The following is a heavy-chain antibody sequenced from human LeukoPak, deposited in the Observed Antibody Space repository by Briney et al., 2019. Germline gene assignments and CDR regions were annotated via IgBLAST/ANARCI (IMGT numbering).Heavy chain of an antibody. CDR3: VRGYSGYAY. V-gene: IGHV3-7*03. D-gene: IGHD5-12*01. CDR2: IKQDGSEK. Sequence: PGGSLRLSCAASGFTFSSCGMHWVRQAPGKGLGWVANIKQDGSEKYYVDSVKGRFTISRDNAKNSLYLQMNSLRAEDTAVYYCVRGYSGYAYWGQGTLVTVSS. CDR1: GFTFSSCG. J-gene: IGHJ4*02.